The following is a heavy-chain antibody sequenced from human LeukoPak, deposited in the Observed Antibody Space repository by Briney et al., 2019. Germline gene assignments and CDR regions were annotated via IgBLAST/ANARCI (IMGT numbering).Heavy chain of an antibody. J-gene: IGHJ1*01. CDR1: GFTFGDYA. V-gene: IGHV3-49*04. D-gene: IGHD4-17*01. CDR3: TRDMTTVTPGYFQY. CDR2: IRSKAYGGTT. Sequence: GGSLRLSCIASGFTFGDYALRWVRQAPGKGLEWVGFIRSKAYGGTTEYVASVKGRFSISRDDSKNIAYLQMNSLKTEDTAVYYCTRDMTTVTPGYFQYWGQGTLVTVSS.